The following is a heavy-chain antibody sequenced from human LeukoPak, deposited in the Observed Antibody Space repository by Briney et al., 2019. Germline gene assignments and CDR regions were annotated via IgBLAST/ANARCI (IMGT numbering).Heavy chain of an antibody. J-gene: IGHJ4*02. CDR3: AKAFRSGYYRGNFDY. CDR1: GFTFSSYG. V-gene: IGHV3-30*02. CDR2: IRYDGSNK. Sequence: PGGTLRLSCAASGFTFSSYGMSWVRQAPGKGLEWVAFIRYDGSNKYYADSVKGRFTISRDNSKNTLYLQMNSLRAEDTAVYYCAKAFRSGYYRGNFDYWGQGTLVTVSS. D-gene: IGHD3-22*01.